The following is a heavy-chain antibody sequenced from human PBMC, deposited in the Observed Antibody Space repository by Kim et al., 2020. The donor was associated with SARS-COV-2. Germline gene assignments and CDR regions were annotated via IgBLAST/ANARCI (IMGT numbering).Heavy chain of an antibody. CDR2: IYYSGST. D-gene: IGHD3-9*01. J-gene: IGHJ4*02. CDR1: GGSISSSSYY. CDR3: ARRFDDILTGYYSTFDY. Sequence: SETLSLTCTVSGGSISSSSYYWGWIRQPPGKGLEWIGSIYYSGSTYYNPSLKSRVTISVDTSKNQFSLKLSSVTAADTAVYYCARRFDDILTGYYSTFDYWGQGTLVTVSS. V-gene: IGHV4-39*01.